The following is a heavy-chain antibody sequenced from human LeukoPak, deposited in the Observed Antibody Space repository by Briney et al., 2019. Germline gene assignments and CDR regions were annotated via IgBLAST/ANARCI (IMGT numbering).Heavy chain of an antibody. CDR1: GSTFSDYY. V-gene: IGHV3-11*01. Sequence: GGSLRLSCAASGSTFSDYYMSWIRQAPGKGLEWVSYISSGSTIYYADSVKGRFTISRDNAKNSLYLQMNSLRAEDTAVYYCARAAMVRGNAFDIWGQGTMVTVSS. J-gene: IGHJ3*02. D-gene: IGHD3-10*01. CDR3: ARAAMVRGNAFDI. CDR2: ISSGSTI.